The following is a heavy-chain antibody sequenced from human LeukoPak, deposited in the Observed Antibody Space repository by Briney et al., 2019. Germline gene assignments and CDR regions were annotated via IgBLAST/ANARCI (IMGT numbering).Heavy chain of an antibody. V-gene: IGHV1-2*02. D-gene: IGHD2-15*01. J-gene: IGHJ4*02. CDR1: GYTFTGYY. CDR3: ARAGYCSGGSCYYQTRFDY. CDR2: INPNSGGT. Sequence: ASVKVSCKASGYTFTGYYMHWVRQAPGQGLEWMGWINPNSGGTNYAQKFQGRVTMTRDTSISTAYMELSRLRSDDTAVYYCARAGYCSGGSCYYQTRFDYWGQGTLVTVSS.